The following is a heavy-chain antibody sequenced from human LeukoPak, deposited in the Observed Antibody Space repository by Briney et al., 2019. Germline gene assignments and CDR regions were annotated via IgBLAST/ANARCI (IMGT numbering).Heavy chain of an antibody. CDR2: IRYDGSNK. Sequence: GSLRLSCAASGFTFSSYGMHWVRQAPGKGLEWLAFIRYDGSNKYYADSVKGRFTISRDNSKNTLYLQMNSLRAEDTAVYYCARDGGYCSSTSCYVIEYYYYYYMDVWGKGTTVTVSS. J-gene: IGHJ6*03. CDR3: ARDGGYCSSTSCYVIEYYYYYYMDV. CDR1: GFTFSSYG. V-gene: IGHV3-30*02. D-gene: IGHD2-2*01.